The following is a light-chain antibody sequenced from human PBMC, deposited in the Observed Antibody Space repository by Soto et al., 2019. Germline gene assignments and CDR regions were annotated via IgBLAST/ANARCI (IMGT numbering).Light chain of an antibody. J-gene: IGKJ4*01. Sequence: DIQMTPSPPSVSASAGDRVSITCRASQGISNWLAWYQQKPGRAPKLLIYTGSSLQSGVPSRFSGTGLETDFTLTISSLQPEDVATYYCQQANSFPLTFGGGTKVEIK. CDR3: QQANSFPLT. CDR1: QGISNW. V-gene: IGKV1-12*01. CDR2: TGS.